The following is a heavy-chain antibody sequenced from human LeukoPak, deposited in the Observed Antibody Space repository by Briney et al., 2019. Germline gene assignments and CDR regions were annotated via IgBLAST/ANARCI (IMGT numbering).Heavy chain of an antibody. CDR1: GYTFTSYG. CDR3: ARADSSGSYYLVDY. CDR2: IIPIFGTA. Sequence: ASVKVSCKASGYTFTSYGISWVRQAPGQGLEWMGGIIPIFGTANYAQKFQGRVTITADESTSTAYMELSSLRSEDTAVYYCARADSSGSYYLVDYWGQGTLVTVSS. V-gene: IGHV1-69*13. J-gene: IGHJ4*02. D-gene: IGHD6-19*01.